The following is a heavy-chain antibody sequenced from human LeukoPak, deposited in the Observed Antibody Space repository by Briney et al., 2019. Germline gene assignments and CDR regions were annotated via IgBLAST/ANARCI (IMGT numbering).Heavy chain of an antibody. D-gene: IGHD3-3*01. CDR3: ARSTPDFWSGYHDY. J-gene: IGHJ4*02. Sequence: PSETLSLTCTVSGGSISSYYWSWIRQPPGKGLEWIGYIYTSGSTNYNPSLKSRVTISADTSKNQFSLKLSSVTAADTAVYYCARSTPDFWSGYHDYWGQGTLVTVSS. V-gene: IGHV4-4*09. CDR2: IYTSGST. CDR1: GGSISSYY.